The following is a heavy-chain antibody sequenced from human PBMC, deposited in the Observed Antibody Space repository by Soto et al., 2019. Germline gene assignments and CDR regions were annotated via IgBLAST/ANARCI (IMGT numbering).Heavy chain of an antibody. J-gene: IGHJ6*02. V-gene: IGHV4-59*01. CDR3: ARVNYGNYYYYYGMDV. D-gene: IGHD4-17*01. CDR1: GVSISNYY. CDR2: IYYSGST. Sequence: SETLSLTCTVSGVSISNYYWSWIRQPPGKGLEWIGYIYYSGSTNYNPSLKSRVTISVDTSKNQFSLTLNSVTAADTAVYYCARVNYGNYYYYYGMDVWGQGTTVTVSS.